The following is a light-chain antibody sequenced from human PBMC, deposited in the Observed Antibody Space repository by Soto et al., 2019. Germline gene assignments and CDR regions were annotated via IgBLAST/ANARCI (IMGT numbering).Light chain of an antibody. CDR2: KIS. CDR1: QSLVHSDGDTY. CDR3: MQQTQFPFT. Sequence: DIVMTQTPLSSPVTLGQPASISCRSSQSLVHSDGDTYLNWLQQRPGQPPRLLIYKISRRFSVVPDRFTGSGAGTYFTLKISRVAAEDVGTCYCMQQTQFPFTVGGGTKVEI. V-gene: IGKV2-24*01. J-gene: IGKJ4*01.